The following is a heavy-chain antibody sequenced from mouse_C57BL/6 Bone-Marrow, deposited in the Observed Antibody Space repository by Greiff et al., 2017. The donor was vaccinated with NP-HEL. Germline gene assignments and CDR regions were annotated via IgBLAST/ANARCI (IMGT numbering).Heavy chain of an antibody. D-gene: IGHD2-14*01. CDR1: GFTFSDYG. Sequence: EVKLMESGGGLVQPGGSLKLSCAASGFTFSDYGMAWVRQAPRKGPEWVAFISNLAYSIYYADTVTGRFTISRENAKNTLYLEMSSLRSEDTAMYYCARRGTYYYAMDYWGQGTSVTVSS. J-gene: IGHJ4*01. V-gene: IGHV5-15*01. CDR3: ARRGTYYYAMDY. CDR2: ISNLAYSI.